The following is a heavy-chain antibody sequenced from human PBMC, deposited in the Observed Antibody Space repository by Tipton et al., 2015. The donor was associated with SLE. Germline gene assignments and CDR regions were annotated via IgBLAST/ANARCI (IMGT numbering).Heavy chain of an antibody. CDR2: ILYDGSNK. V-gene: IGHV3-30-3*01. J-gene: IGHJ4*02. D-gene: IGHD3-9*01. CDR3: ARGSYDILTGYHHYAPDY. CDR1: GFLFSSYA. Sequence: SLRLSCAASGFLFSSYAMHWVRQAPGKGLEWVAVILYDGSNKYYADSVKGRFTVSRDNSKNTLYLHMNSLRAEDTAVYYCARGSYDILTGYHHYAPDYWGQGTLVTVSS.